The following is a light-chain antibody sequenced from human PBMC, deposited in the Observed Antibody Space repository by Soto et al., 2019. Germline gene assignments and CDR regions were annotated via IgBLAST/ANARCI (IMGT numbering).Light chain of an antibody. CDR2: DVS. Sequence: QSVLTQPASVSGSPGQSITISCTGTSSDVGGYNYASWYQQHPGKAPKLMIYDVSNRPSGVSNRFSGSKSGNTASLTISGLQAEDEADYYCSSYTSSSTLRVFGGGTKVTVL. J-gene: IGLJ2*01. V-gene: IGLV2-14*01. CDR1: SSDVGGYNY. CDR3: SSYTSSSTLRV.